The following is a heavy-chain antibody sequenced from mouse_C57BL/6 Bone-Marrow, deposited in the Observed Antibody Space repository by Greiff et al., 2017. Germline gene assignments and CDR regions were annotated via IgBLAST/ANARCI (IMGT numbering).Heavy chain of an antibody. CDR1: GFNIKDDY. CDR2: IDPEIGDT. D-gene: IGHD2-3*01. J-gene: IGHJ2*01. V-gene: IGHV14-4*01. CDR3: SSFDGNYFDF. Sequence: DVKLVESGAELVRPGASVKLSCTASGFNIKDDYIHWVKQRPEQGLEWIGWIDPEIGDTEYASKFQGKANITSDTSSNTAYLQLSSLTSEDTAVYYCSSFDGNYFDFGGQGTPLTVAS.